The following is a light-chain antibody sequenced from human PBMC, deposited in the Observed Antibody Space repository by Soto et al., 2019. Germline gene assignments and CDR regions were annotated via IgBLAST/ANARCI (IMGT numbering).Light chain of an antibody. CDR1: QSISSW. CDR3: QQYNSYSIT. J-gene: IGKJ5*01. V-gene: IGKV1-5*03. Sequence: DIQMTQSPSTLSASVGDRVTITCRASQSISSWLAWYQQKPGTAPKLLIYKASTLQSGVPSRFSGSGSGTEFTLTISSLQPDDSATYYCQQYNSYSITFGQGTRLEIK. CDR2: KAS.